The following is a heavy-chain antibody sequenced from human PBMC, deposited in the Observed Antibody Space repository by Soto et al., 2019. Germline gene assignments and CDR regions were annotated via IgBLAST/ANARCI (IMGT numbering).Heavy chain of an antibody. V-gene: IGHV1-69*12. CDR1: GGTFSSYA. CDR3: ARERHGECPENLGMDV. CDR2: IIPIFGTA. D-gene: IGHD3-10*01. Sequence: QVQLVQSGAEVKKPGSSVKVSCKASGGTFSSYAISWVRQAPGQGLEWMGGIIPIFGTANYAQKFQGRVTTTANESKSTANMELSSLRSEDTAVYYCARERHGECPENLGMDVWGQGTTVTVSS. J-gene: IGHJ6*02.